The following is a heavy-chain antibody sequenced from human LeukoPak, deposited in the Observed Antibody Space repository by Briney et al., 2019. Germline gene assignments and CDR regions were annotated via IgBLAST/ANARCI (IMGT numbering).Heavy chain of an antibody. CDR1: GFTFSGSA. Sequence: TGGSLRLSCAASGFTFSGSAMHWVRQASGKGLEWVGRIRSKANSYATAYAASVKGRFTISRVDSKNTAYLQMNSLKTEDTAVYYCTTTTYYYDSSGYDWGQGTLVTVSS. D-gene: IGHD3-22*01. CDR2: IRSKANSYAT. J-gene: IGHJ4*02. CDR3: TTTTYYYDSSGYD. V-gene: IGHV3-73*01.